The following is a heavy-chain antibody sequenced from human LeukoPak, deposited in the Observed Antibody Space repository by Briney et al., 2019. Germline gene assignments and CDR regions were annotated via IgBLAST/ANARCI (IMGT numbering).Heavy chain of an antibody. D-gene: IGHD3-3*01. V-gene: IGHV1-2*02. CDR1: GYTFTGYY. Sequence: ASVKVSCKASGYTFTGYYMHWVRQAPRQGLEWMGWINPNSGGTNYAQKFQGRVTMTRDTSISTAYMELSRLRSDDTAVYYCTTYYDFWSGSYYFDYWGQGTLVTVSS. CDR2: INPNSGGT. CDR3: TTYYDFWSGSYYFDY. J-gene: IGHJ4*02.